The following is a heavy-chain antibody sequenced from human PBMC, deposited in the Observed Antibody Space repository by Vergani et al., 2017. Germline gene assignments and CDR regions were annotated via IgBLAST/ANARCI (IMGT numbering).Heavy chain of an antibody. Sequence: QVQLVQSGAEVKKPGSSVKVSCKASGGTFSSYAISWVRQAPGQGLEWMGGSIPIFGTANYAKKFQGRVTITADESTSTAYMELRSLRSDARAVYYCAKYDSRGLRIDSWGQGTLVTVSS. D-gene: IGHD3-22*01. CDR3: AKYDSRGLRIDS. CDR1: GGTFSSYA. CDR2: SIPIFGTA. J-gene: IGHJ4*02. V-gene: IGHV1-69*01.